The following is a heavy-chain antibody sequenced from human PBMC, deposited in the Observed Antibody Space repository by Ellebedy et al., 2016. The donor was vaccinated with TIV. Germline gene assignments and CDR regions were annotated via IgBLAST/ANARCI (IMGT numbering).Heavy chain of an antibody. V-gene: IGHV4-39*07. CDR1: GGSISSSSYY. J-gene: IGHJ5*02. CDR2: IYYSGST. D-gene: IGHD2-8*01. CDR3: ARDTVGRILYPNWFDP. Sequence: SETLSLXXTVSGGSISSSSYYWGWIRQPPGKGLEWIGSIYYSGSTYYNPSLKSRVTISVDTSKNQFSLKLSSVTAADTAVYYCARDTVGRILYPNWFDPWGQGTLVTVSS.